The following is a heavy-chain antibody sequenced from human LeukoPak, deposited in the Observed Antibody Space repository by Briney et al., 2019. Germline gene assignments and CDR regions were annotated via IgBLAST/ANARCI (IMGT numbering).Heavy chain of an antibody. CDR2: ISSSGTTT. Sequence: GGSLRLSCAASGFSFSVYEMHWVRQAPGKGLEWISDISSSGTTTYYADSVKGRFTISRDNAKNSLYLQMNSLRAEDTAVYYCTNPTVASNFDYWGQGTLVTVSS. CDR3: TNPTVASNFDY. D-gene: IGHD6-19*01. V-gene: IGHV3-48*03. J-gene: IGHJ4*02. CDR1: GFSFSVYE.